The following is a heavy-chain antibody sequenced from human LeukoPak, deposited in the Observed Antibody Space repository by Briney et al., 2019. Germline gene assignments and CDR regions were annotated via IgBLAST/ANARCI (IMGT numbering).Heavy chain of an antibody. Sequence: SETLSLTCTVSGGSISNYYWNWIRQPPGKGLEWIGYFYYSGSTNYNPSLKSRLTISADTSKNKFSLKLSSVTVADTAIYYCARGYCSGGSCYSARYWGQGTLVTVSS. CDR1: GGSISNYY. V-gene: IGHV4-59*12. D-gene: IGHD2-15*01. CDR2: FYYSGST. J-gene: IGHJ4*02. CDR3: ARGYCSGGSCYSARY.